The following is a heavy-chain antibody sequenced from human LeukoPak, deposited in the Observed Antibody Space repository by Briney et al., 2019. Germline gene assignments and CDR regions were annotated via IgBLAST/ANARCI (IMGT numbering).Heavy chain of an antibody. CDR3: ARGTLNTVGS. V-gene: IGHV4-59*08. Sequence: LETLSLTCTVSGGSISSYYWSWIRQPPGKGLEWIGYIYYSGSTNYNPSLKSRVTISVDTSKNQFSLKLSSVTAADTAVYYCARGTLNTVGSWGQGTLVTVSS. J-gene: IGHJ5*02. CDR1: GGSISSYY. CDR2: IYYSGST. D-gene: IGHD3-10*01.